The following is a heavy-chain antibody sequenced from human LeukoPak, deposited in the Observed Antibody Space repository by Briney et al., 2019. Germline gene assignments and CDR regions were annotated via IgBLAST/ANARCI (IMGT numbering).Heavy chain of an antibody. CDR3: AREKGSSGYYSHYIDY. CDR2: IYHSGST. CDR1: GGSISSSNW. D-gene: IGHD3-22*01. J-gene: IGHJ4*02. Sequence: SETLSLTCAVSGGSISSSNWWSWVRQPPGKGLEWIGEIYHSGSTNYNPSLKSRVTISVDKSKNQFSLKLSSVTAADTAVYYCAREKGSSGYYSHYIDYWGQGTLVTVSS. V-gene: IGHV4-4*02.